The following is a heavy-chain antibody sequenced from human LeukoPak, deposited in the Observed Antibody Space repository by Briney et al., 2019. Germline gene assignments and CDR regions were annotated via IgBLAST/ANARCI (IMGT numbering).Heavy chain of an antibody. CDR2: IYYSGST. Sequence: SETLSLTCTVSGGSISSSSYYWGWIRQPPGKGLEWIGSIYYSGSTYYNPSLKSRVTISVDTSKNQFSLKLSSVTAADTAVYYCARQTRIRGGSYFDYWGQGTLVTVSS. CDR3: ARQTRIRGGSYFDY. D-gene: IGHD2-15*01. V-gene: IGHV4-39*01. CDR1: GGSISSSSYY. J-gene: IGHJ4*02.